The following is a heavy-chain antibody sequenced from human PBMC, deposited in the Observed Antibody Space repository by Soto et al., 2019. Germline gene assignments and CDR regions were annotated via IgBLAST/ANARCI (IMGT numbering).Heavy chain of an antibody. D-gene: IGHD5-12*01. Sequence: QLQLQESGPGLVKPSETLSLTCTVSGGSISSSSYYWGWIRQPPGKGLEWIGSIYYSGSTYYNPSLKSRVTISVDPSKNHFSLKLSSVTAADTAVYYCARQPRNSGYAEAFDIWGQGTMVTVSS. CDR3: ARQPRNSGYAEAFDI. J-gene: IGHJ3*02. V-gene: IGHV4-39*01. CDR1: GGSISSSSYY. CDR2: IYYSGST.